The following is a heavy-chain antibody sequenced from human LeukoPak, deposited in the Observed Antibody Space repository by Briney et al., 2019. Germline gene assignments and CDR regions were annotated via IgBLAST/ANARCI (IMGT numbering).Heavy chain of an antibody. D-gene: IGHD2-2*01. V-gene: IGHV1-69*04. CDR1: GGTFSSYA. J-gene: IGHJ5*02. CDR3: ARESCSSTSCYLGWFDP. Sequence: ASVKVSCKASGGTFSSYAISWVRQAPGQGLEWMGRIIPIFGIANYAQKFQGRVTITADKSTSTAYMGLSSLRSEDTAVYYCARESCSSTSCYLGWFDPWGQGTLVTVSS. CDR2: IIPIFGIA.